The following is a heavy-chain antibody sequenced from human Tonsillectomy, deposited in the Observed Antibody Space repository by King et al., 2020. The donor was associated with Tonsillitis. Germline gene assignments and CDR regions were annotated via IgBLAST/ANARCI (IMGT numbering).Heavy chain of an antibody. CDR2: VFYGGST. CDR3: AGPAIEYFQH. J-gene: IGHJ1*01. CDR1: CGSSSSCGYN. V-gene: IGHV4-31*03. Sequence: QLQESGPGLVKPSQTLSRTCTVSCGSSSSCGYNWSGFRQPPGKGLDGIVYVFYGGSTYYNPYLKSRVTISVDTSKNQFPLKLSSVTAADTAVYYCAGPAIEYFQHWGQGTLVTVSS. D-gene: IGHD6-25*01.